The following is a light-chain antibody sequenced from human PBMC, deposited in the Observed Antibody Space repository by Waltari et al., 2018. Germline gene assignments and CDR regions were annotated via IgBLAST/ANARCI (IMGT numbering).Light chain of an antibody. J-gene: IGLJ2*01. V-gene: IGLV1-40*01. CDR2: GNS. CDR3: QSYDSSLSGYVV. CDR1: SSNIGAGYD. Sequence: QSVLTQPPSVSGAPGQRVTISCNGSSSNIGAGYDVHWYQQLPGTAPKLLLYGNSNRPSGVPDRFSGSKSGTSASLAITGLQAEDEADYYCQSYDSSLSGYVVFGGGTKLTVL.